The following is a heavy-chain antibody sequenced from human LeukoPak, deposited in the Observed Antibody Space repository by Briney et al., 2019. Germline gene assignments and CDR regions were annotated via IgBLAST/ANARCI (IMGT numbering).Heavy chain of an antibody. CDR1: GGSISSSFYY. J-gene: IGHJ5*02. CDR2: IYHSGST. D-gene: IGHD5-18*01. Sequence: SETLSLTCTVSGGSISSSFYYWGWIRQPPGKGLEWIGSIYHSGSTYYNPSLKSRVTISVDTSRNQFSLNLSSVTAADTAVYYCARVDTAMATLTHNNWFDPWGQGTLVTVSS. CDR3: ARVDTAMATLTHNNWFDP. V-gene: IGHV4-39*01.